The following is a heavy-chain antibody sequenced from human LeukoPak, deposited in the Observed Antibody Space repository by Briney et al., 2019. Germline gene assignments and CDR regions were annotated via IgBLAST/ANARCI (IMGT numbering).Heavy chain of an antibody. D-gene: IGHD3-9*01. CDR1: GFTFSSNW. CDR3: ASLRLGY. J-gene: IGHJ4*02. CDR2: IKEDGSEK. V-gene: IGHV3-7*01. Sequence: GGSLRLSCAASGFTFSSNWMHWVRQAPGKGLEWVANIKEDGSEKYYMDSVKGRFTISRDNAKNSLFLQMNSLRAEDTAVYYCASLRLGYWGQGTLVSVSS.